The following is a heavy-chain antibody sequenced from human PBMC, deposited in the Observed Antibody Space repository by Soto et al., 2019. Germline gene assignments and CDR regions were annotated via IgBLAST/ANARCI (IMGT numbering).Heavy chain of an antibody. V-gene: IGHV1-3*01. CDR2: INGGSGKT. D-gene: IGHD1-26*01. Sequence: QVQLVQSGAEVKKPGASVKVSCRASGFTFTLYSMHWVRQAPGQRLEWMGWINGGSGKTKYSKKFQGRVTIARDTSASTAYMEESSLRSEDTAVYYCARYSGNYQDAFDIWGQGTMVTVSS. CDR3: ARYSGNYQDAFDI. CDR1: GFTFTLYS. J-gene: IGHJ3*02.